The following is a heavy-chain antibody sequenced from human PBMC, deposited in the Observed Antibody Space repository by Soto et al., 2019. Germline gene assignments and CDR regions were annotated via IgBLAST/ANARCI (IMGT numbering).Heavy chain of an antibody. D-gene: IGHD3-10*01. CDR1: GFTFSSYA. CDR2: ISYDGSNK. J-gene: IGHJ5*02. Sequence: PGGSLRLSCAASGFTFSSYAMHWVRQAPGKGLEWVAVISYDGSNKYYADSVKGRFTISRDNSKNTLYLQMNSLRAEDTAVYYCARSFGELLPGGFDPWGQGTLVTVSS. CDR3: ARSFGELLPGGFDP. V-gene: IGHV3-30*04.